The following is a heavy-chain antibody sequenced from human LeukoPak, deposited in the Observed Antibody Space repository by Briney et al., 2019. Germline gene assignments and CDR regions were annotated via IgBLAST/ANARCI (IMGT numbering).Heavy chain of an antibody. CDR3: ARVVTALSCFDY. J-gene: IGHJ4*02. D-gene: IGHD2-21*02. V-gene: IGHV3-21*01. CDR2: ISSSSYI. Sequence: GGSLRLSCAASGFTFSSYWMSWVRQAPGKGLEWVSSISSSSYIYYADSVKGRFTISRDNAKDSLYLQMNSLRAEDTAVYYCARVVTALSCFDYWGQGTLVTVSS. CDR1: GFTFSSYW.